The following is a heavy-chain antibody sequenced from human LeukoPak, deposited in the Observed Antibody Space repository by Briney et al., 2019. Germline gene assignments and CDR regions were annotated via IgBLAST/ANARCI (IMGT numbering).Heavy chain of an antibody. J-gene: IGHJ4*02. Sequence: GGSLRLSCVVSGFTFGSHSMSWVRQAPGKGLEWVADITREGSAAYYVDSVKGRFSISRDNAKNSLYLQMNSLRAEDTAVYYCAKDWHNGDDPLFDYWGQGTVVTVSS. D-gene: IGHD2-8*01. V-gene: IGHV3-7*05. CDR2: ITREGSAA. CDR3: AKDWHNGDDPLFDY. CDR1: GFTFGSHS.